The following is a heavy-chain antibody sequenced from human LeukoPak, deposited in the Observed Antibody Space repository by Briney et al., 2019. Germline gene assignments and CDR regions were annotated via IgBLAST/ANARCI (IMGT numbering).Heavy chain of an antibody. CDR1: GGSFSGYY. CDR3: ARAPLDY. J-gene: IGHJ4*02. Sequence: SETLSLTCAVYGGSFSGYYWSWIRQPPGKGLEWIGEINHSGSTNYNPSLKSRVTISVDTSKNQFSLKLSSVAAADTAVYYCARAPLDYWGQGTLVTVSS. V-gene: IGHV4-34*01. CDR2: INHSGST.